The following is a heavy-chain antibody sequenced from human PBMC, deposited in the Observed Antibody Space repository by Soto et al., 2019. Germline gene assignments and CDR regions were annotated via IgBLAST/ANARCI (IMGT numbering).Heavy chain of an antibody. CDR3: AGSWYYYYYGMDV. Sequence: ASVKVSCKASGYTFTGYYMHWVRQAPGQGLEWMGWINPNSGGTNYAQKFQGRVTMTRDTSISTAYMERSRLRSDDTAVYYCAGSWYYYYYGMDVWGQGTTVTVSS. V-gene: IGHV1-2*02. CDR2: INPNSGGT. D-gene: IGHD6-13*01. CDR1: GYTFTGYY. J-gene: IGHJ6*02.